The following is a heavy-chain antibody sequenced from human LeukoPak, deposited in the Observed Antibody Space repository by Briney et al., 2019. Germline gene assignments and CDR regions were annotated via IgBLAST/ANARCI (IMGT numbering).Heavy chain of an antibody. CDR3: AGVAAAGTLDWFDP. V-gene: IGHV1-18*01. CDR2: ISAYNGNT. D-gene: IGHD6-13*01. CDR1: GYTFTSYG. Sequence: ASVKVSCKASGYTFTSYGISWVRQAPGQGLEWMGWISAYNGNTNYAQKLQGRVTMTTDTSMSTAYMELRSLRSDDTAVYYCAGVAAAGTLDWFDPWGQGTLVTVSS. J-gene: IGHJ5*02.